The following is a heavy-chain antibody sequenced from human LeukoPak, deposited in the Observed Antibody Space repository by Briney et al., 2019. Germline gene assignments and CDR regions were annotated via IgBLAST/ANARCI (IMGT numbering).Heavy chain of an antibody. J-gene: IGHJ4*02. CDR2: ISYDGSNK. CDR1: GFTFSSYA. CDR3: ARDRHYYDSSGYPDY. D-gene: IGHD3-22*01. V-gene: IGHV3-30-3*01. Sequence: GGSLRLSCAASGFTFSSYAMHWVRQAPGKGLEWVAVISYDGSNKYYADSVKGRFTISRDNSKNTLYLQMNSLRAEDTAVYYCARDRHYYDSSGYPDYWGQGTLVTVSS.